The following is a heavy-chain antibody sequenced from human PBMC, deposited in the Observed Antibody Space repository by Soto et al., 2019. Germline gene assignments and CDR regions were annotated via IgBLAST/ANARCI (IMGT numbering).Heavy chain of an antibody. CDR2: ISYDGSNK. J-gene: IGHJ3*02. Sequence: QVQLVESGGGVVQPGRSLRLSCAASGFTSSSYAMHWVRQAPGKGLEWVAVISYDGSNKYYADSVKGRFTISRDNSKNTLYLQMNSLRAEDTAVYYCARYIVVVTATYAFDIWGQGTMVTVSS. CDR3: ARYIVVVTATYAFDI. D-gene: IGHD2-21*02. CDR1: GFTSSSYA. V-gene: IGHV3-30-3*01.